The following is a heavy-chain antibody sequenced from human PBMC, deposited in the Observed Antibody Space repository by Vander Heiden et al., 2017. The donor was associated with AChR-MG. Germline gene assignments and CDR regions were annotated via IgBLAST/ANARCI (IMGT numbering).Heavy chain of an antibody. V-gene: IGHV3-9*01. CDR3: AKDSSSGVPRSSWFDY. Sequence: EVQLVESGGGLVQPGRSLRLSCAASGFTFDDYAMHWVRQAPGKGLEWVSGISWNSGIIGYADSVKGRFTISRDNAKNSLYLQMNSLRAEDTALYYCAKDSSSGVPRSSWFDYWGQGTLVTVSS. D-gene: IGHD6-13*01. CDR1: GFTFDDYA. J-gene: IGHJ4*02. CDR2: ISWNSGII.